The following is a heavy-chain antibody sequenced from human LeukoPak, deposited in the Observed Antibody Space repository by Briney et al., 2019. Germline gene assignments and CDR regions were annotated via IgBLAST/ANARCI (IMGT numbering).Heavy chain of an antibody. Sequence: GASVKVSCKTSGYTFTGYYMHWVRQAPGQGLEWMGWINPNSGATNYVQEFQGRVTMTRDTSIDAAYMDLSRLTSDDTAVYYCARDRITDCSTTSCTIANWFDPWGQGTLVTVSS. V-gene: IGHV1-2*02. CDR2: INPNSGAT. D-gene: IGHD2-2*01. J-gene: IGHJ5*02. CDR3: ARDRITDCSTTSCTIANWFDP. CDR1: GYTFTGYY.